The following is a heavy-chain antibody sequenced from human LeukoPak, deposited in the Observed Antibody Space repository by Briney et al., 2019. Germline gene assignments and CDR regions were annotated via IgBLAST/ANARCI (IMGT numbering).Heavy chain of an antibody. D-gene: IGHD3-22*01. CDR3: ARAPWLVGYYDSSGYYYSGDFDY. CDR2: MNPNSGNT. V-gene: IGHV1-8*01. J-gene: IGHJ4*02. Sequence: ASVKVSCKASGYTFTSYDINWVRQATGQGLEWMGWMNPNSGNTGYAQKFQGRVTMTRNTSISTAYMELSSLRSEDTAVYYCARAPWLVGYYDSSGYYYSGDFDYWGQGTLVTVSS. CDR1: GYTFTSYD.